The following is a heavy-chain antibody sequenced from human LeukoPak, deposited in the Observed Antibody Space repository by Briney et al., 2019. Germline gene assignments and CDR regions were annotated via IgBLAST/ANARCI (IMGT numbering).Heavy chain of an antibody. J-gene: IGHJ4*02. CDR1: SYSISSGYY. Sequence: NPSETLSLTCAVSSYSISSGYYWGWIRQPPGKGLEWIGSIYHSGSTYYNPSLKSRVTISVDTSKNQFSLKLSSVTAADTAVYYCARLRVSRGDNYFDYWGQGTLVTVSS. CDR2: IYHSGST. D-gene: IGHD3-16*01. CDR3: ARLRVSRGDNYFDY. V-gene: IGHV4-38-2*01.